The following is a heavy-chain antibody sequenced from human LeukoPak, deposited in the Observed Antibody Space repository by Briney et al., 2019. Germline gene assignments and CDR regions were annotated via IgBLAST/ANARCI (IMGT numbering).Heavy chain of an antibody. V-gene: IGHV4-39*01. Sequence: SETLSLTCTVSGGSISSSSYYWDWIRQPPGKGLEWIGSIYYSASTYYNPSLKSRVTISVDTSKNQFSLKLNSVTAADTAVYYCARRGYYVPSPGWFDPWGQGTLVTVSS. CDR3: ARRGYYVPSPGWFDP. J-gene: IGHJ5*02. D-gene: IGHD3-10*02. CDR2: IYYSAST. CDR1: GGSISSSSYY.